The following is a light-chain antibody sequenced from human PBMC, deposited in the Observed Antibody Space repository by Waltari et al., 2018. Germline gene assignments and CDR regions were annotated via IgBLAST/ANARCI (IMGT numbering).Light chain of an antibody. CDR3: QKYERLPAT. J-gene: IGKJ1*01. CDR1: QSVSRA. CDR2: DAS. Sequence: VLTQSPGTLSLSPGEGATLSCRASQSVSRALDWYQQKHGQAPRLLIYDASRRATGIPDRFGGSGSGTAFSLTISRLEPEDFAVYYCQKYERLPATFGQGTKVEIK. V-gene: IGKV3-20*01.